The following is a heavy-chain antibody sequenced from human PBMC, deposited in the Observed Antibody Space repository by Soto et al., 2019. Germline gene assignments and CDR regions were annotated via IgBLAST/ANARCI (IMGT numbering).Heavy chain of an antibody. CDR1: GGSISSSSYY. CDR3: ATIAVAGPEDWFDP. CDR2: IYYSGST. D-gene: IGHD6-19*01. Sequence: SETLSLTCTVSGGSISSSSYYWGWIRQPPGKGLEWIGSIYYSGSTYYNPSLKSRVTISVDTSKNQFSLKLSSVTAADTAVYYCATIAVAGPEDWFDPWGQGTLVTVSS. J-gene: IGHJ5*02. V-gene: IGHV4-39*07.